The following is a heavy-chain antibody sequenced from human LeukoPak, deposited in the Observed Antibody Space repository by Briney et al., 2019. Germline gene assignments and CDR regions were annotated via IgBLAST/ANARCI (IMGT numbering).Heavy chain of an antibody. CDR1: GFTFSSYS. D-gene: IGHD2-2*01. CDR2: ISSSSSTI. V-gene: IGHV3-48*01. Sequence: GGSLRLSCAASGFTFSSYSMNWVRQAPGKGLEWVSYISSSSSTIYYADSVKGRFTISRDNAKNSLYLQMNSLRAEDTAVYYCAREGDIVVVPAALDAFDICGQGTMVTVSS. CDR3: AREGDIVVVPAALDAFDI. J-gene: IGHJ3*02.